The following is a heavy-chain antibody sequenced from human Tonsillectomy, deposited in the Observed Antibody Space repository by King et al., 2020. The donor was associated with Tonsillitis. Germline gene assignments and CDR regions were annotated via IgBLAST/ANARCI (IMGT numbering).Heavy chain of an antibody. J-gene: IGHJ4*02. CDR1: GFTFSNYN. Sequence: VQLVESGGGLVKPGGSLRLSCAASGFTFSNYNMNWVRQAPGKGLEWVSSISSGSSYIYYADSVKGRFTISRDNAKNSRYLQINSLRAEDTAVYYCAREGGYGSGSYDWGQGTLVTVSS. V-gene: IGHV3-21*01. CDR2: ISSGSSYI. CDR3: AREGGYGSGSYD. D-gene: IGHD3-10*01.